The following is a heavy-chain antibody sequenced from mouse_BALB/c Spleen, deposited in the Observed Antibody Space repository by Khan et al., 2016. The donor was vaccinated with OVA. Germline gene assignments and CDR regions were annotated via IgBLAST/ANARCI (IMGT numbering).Heavy chain of an antibody. CDR3: ARAYYRYDGYYSMDY. J-gene: IGHJ4*01. CDR2: IWGGGGT. CDR1: GFSLSRYN. D-gene: IGHD2-14*01. Sequence: QVQLKQSGPGLVAPSQSLSITCTVSGFSLSRYNIHWVRQPPGKGLEWLGMIWGGGGTDYNSTLKIRLSISKDKAKSQGSLKMNRLQPDDKAMYYCARAYYRYDGYYSMDYWGQGTSVTVSS. V-gene: IGHV2-6-4*01.